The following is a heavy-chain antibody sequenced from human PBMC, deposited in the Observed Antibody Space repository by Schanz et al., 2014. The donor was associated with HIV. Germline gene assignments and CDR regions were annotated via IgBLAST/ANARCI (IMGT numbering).Heavy chain of an antibody. CDR1: GFTFSSFG. J-gene: IGHJ3*02. Sequence: QVQLVESGGGVVQPGRSLRLSCAASGFTFSSFGMHWVRQAPGKGLEWVAVTWYDGSNKYYADSVKGRFTISRDISKNTLYLQMNSLRAEDTAVYYCARGLPTPAAFDIWGQGTMVTVSS. D-gene: IGHD3-16*01. CDR3: ARGLPTPAAFDI. CDR2: TWYDGSNK. V-gene: IGHV3-33*08.